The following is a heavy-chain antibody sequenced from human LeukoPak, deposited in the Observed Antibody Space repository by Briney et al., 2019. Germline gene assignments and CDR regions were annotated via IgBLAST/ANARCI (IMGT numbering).Heavy chain of an antibody. Sequence: GGSLRLSCAASGFTFSNYAMSWVRQAPGKGLEWVSVMSGSGGSTLYADSVKGRFTISRDNAKNSLYLQMNSLRAEDTALYYCAKVSAPYYYDSSGYYYLGWAFDIWGQGTMVTVSS. CDR2: MSGSGGST. V-gene: IGHV3-23*01. J-gene: IGHJ3*02. CDR1: GFTFSNYA. CDR3: AKVSAPYYYDSSGYYYLGWAFDI. D-gene: IGHD3-22*01.